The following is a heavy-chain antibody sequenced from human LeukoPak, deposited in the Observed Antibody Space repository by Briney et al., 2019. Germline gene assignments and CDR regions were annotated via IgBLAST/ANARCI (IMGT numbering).Heavy chain of an antibody. D-gene: IGHD3-22*01. CDR3: ARDGGTYYYNSSGYYPQGYFDY. V-gene: IGHV3-53*01. J-gene: IGHJ4*02. CDR1: GFTVSSNY. CDR2: IYSGGST. Sequence: GGSLRLSCAPSGFTVSSNYMSWVRQAPGKGLEWVSVIYSGGSTYYADSVKGRFTISRDNSKNTLYLQMNSLRAEDTAVYYCARDGGTYYYNSSGYYPQGYFDYWGQGTLVTVSS.